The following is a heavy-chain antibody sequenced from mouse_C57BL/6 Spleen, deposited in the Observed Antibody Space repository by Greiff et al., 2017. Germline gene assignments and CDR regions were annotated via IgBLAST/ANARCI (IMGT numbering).Heavy chain of an antibody. V-gene: IGHV3-6*01. J-gene: IGHJ4*01. CDR2: ISYDGSN. CDR3: AREGDYYYAMDY. D-gene: IGHD2-13*01. CDR1: GYSITSGYY. Sequence: EVKLQESGPGLVKPSQSLSLTCSVTGYSITSGYYWNWIRQFPGNKLEWMGYISYDGSNNYNPSLKNRISITRDTSKNQSFLKLNSVTTEDTATYYCAREGDYYYAMDYWGQGTSVTVSS.